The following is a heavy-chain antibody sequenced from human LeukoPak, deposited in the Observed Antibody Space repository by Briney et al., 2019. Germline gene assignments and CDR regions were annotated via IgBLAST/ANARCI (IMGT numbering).Heavy chain of an antibody. D-gene: IGHD3-10*01. CDR3: AISITMVRGVTQRFDP. Sequence: GGSLRLSCAASGFTFSSYGMHWVRQAPGKGLEWVAFIRYDGSNKYYADSVKGRFTISRDNSKNTLYLQMNSLRAEDTAVYYCAISITMVRGVTQRFDPWGQGTLVTVSS. CDR2: IRYDGSNK. CDR1: GFTFSSYG. J-gene: IGHJ5*02. V-gene: IGHV3-30*02.